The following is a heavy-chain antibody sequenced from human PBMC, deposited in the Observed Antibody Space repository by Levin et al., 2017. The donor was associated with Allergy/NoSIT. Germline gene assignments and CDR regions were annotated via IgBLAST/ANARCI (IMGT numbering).Heavy chain of an antibody. CDR2: INPSSGST. CDR3: ARAAVSGRRFDF. D-gene: IGHD6-19*01. J-gene: IGHJ4*02. CDR1: GYTFTSYY. Sequence: ASVKVSCNSSGYTFTSYYMHWVRQAPGQGLEWMGVINPSSGSTTYAQNFQGRVTMTRDTSTSTVYMELSSLISEDTAVYYCARAAVSGRRFDFWGQGPLVIVSS. V-gene: IGHV1-46*01.